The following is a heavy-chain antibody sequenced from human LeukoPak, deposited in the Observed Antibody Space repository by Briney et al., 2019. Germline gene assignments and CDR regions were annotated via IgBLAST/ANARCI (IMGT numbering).Heavy chain of an antibody. V-gene: IGHV3-66*01. Sequence: QPGGSLRLSCAASGFTVSSNYMSWVRQAPGKGLEWVSVIYSGGSTYYADSVKGRFTISRDNSKNTLYLQMNSLRAEDTAVYYCARVADTAMAYGAFDIWGQGTMVTVSS. CDR1: GFTVSSNY. D-gene: IGHD5-18*01. CDR3: ARVADTAMAYGAFDI. J-gene: IGHJ3*02. CDR2: IYSGGST.